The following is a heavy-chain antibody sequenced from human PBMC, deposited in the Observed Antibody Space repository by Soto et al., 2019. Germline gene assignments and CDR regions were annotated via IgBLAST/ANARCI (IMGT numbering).Heavy chain of an antibody. CDR3: ARMECSGGSCYPYYYYYYMDV. CDR2: IFSNDEK. J-gene: IGHJ6*03. V-gene: IGHV2-26*01. CDR1: GFSLSNARMG. Sequence: SGPTLVNPTETLTLTCTVSGFSLSNARMGVSWIRQPPGKALEWLVHIFSNDEKSYSTSLKSRLTISKDTSKSQVVLTMTNMDPVDTATYYCARMECSGGSCYPYYYYYYMDVWGKGTTVTVSS. D-gene: IGHD2-15*01.